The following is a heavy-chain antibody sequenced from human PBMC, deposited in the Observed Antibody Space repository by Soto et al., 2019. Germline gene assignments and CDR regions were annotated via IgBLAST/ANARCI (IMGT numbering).Heavy chain of an antibody. CDR3: AKATSATCTGSICYSFDY. D-gene: IGHD2-21*01. CDR1: GFTFSSYA. V-gene: IGHV3-23*01. CDR2: FSGGRDTT. J-gene: IGHJ4*02. Sequence: PGGSLRLSCVASGFTFSSYAVSWVRQAPGQRLEWVATFSGGRDTTWHADSVKGRFTVSRGSSKNTLSLQMNSLRPEDTALYYCAKATSATCTGSICYSFDYWGQGTLVTVSS.